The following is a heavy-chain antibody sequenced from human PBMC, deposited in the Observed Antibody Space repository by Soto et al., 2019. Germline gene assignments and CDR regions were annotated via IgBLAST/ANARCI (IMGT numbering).Heavy chain of an antibody. CDR1: GGTFSSYA. V-gene: IGHV1-69*13. J-gene: IGHJ6*02. CDR2: IIPIFGTA. CDR3: ARAGQGVPADPYYYYYGMDV. D-gene: IGHD2-2*01. Sequence: ASVKVSCKASGGTFSSYAISWVRQAPGQGLEWMGGIIPIFGTANYAQKFQGRVTITADESTSTAYMELSSLRSEETAVYYCARAGQGVPADPYYYYYGMDVWGQGTTVTVSS.